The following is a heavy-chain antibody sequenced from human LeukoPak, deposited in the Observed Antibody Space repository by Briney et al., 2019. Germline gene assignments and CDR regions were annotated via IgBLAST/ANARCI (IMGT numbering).Heavy chain of an antibody. J-gene: IGHJ4*02. CDR3: AKAYYYDSSGYYSPFDY. Sequence: GGSLRLSCAASGFTFRSYAMSWVRQAPGKGLEWVSAIGGSGDSTYYAVSVKGRFTISRDNSKNTLYLQMNSLRAEDTAVYYCAKAYYYDSSGYYSPFDYWGQGTLVTVSS. D-gene: IGHD3-22*01. CDR2: IGGSGDST. CDR1: GFTFRSYA. V-gene: IGHV3-23*01.